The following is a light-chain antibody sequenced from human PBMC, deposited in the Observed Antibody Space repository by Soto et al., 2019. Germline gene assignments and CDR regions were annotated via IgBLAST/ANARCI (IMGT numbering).Light chain of an antibody. Sequence: QSVLTQPPSASGTPGQRVTISCSGSSSNIGSNYVYWYQQLPGTAPKLLIYRNNQRPSGVPDRFSGAKSGTSASLAISGLRSEDEADYDCAAWDDSLSAPWVFGTGTKLTVL. V-gene: IGLV1-47*01. CDR3: AAWDDSLSAPWV. J-gene: IGLJ1*01. CDR2: RNN. CDR1: SSNIGSNY.